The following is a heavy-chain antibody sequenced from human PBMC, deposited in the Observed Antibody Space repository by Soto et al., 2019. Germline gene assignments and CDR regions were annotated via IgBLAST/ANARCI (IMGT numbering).Heavy chain of an antibody. V-gene: IGHV1-8*01. CDR2: MNPNSGNT. CDR3: ARERTRGFDP. J-gene: IGHJ5*02. Sequence: QVQLVQSGAEVKKPGASVKVSCKASGYTFTSYDINWVRQATGQGREWMGWMNPNSGNTAYAQKFLGRVTMTRNTSISTAYLELSSLRAEDTAVYYCARERTRGFDPWGQGTLVTVSS. CDR1: GYTFTSYD.